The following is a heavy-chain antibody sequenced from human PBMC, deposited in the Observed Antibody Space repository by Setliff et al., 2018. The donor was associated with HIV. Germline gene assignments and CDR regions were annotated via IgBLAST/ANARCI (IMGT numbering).Heavy chain of an antibody. V-gene: IGHV3-53*01. J-gene: IGHJ4*02. CDR2: IYSGGST. CDR1: GFTVSTYY. D-gene: IGHD3-22*01. Sequence: GGSLRLSCAASGFTVSTYYMSWVRQAPGKGLEWVSTIYSGGSTYHADSVKGRFIASTDNAKNSLFLQMNSLKAEDTAVYYCARAYNVYDYRFDSSGYDYWGQGTLVTVSS. CDR3: ARAYNVYDYRFDSSGYDY.